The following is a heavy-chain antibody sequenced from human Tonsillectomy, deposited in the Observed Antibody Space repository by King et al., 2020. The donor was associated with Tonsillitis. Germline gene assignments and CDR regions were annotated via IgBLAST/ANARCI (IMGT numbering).Heavy chain of an antibody. D-gene: IGHD3-22*01. V-gene: IGHV1-69*01. CDR2: IIPIFGTA. J-gene: IGHJ4*02. CDR1: GGTFSSYA. Sequence: QLVQSGAEVKKPGSSAKVSCKASGGTFSSYAISWVRQAPGQGLEWMGGIIPIFGTANYAQKFQGRVTITADESTSTAYMELSSLRSEDTAVYYCARDRWPYYYDSSGYYQSFDYWGQGTLVTVSS. CDR3: ARDRWPYYYDSSGYYQSFDY.